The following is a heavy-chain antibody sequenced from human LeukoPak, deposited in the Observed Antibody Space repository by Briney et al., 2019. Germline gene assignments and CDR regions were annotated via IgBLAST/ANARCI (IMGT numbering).Heavy chain of an antibody. CDR3: ARDGWFGDYNWFDP. V-gene: IGHV3-21*01. Sequence: GGSLRLSCAASGFTFSSYSMNWVRQAPGKGLELVSSISSSSSYIYYADSVKGRFTISRDNAKNSLYLQMNSLRAEDTAVYYCARDGWFGDYNWFDPWGQGTLVTVSS. CDR1: GFTFSSYS. CDR2: ISSSSSYI. D-gene: IGHD3-10*01. J-gene: IGHJ5*02.